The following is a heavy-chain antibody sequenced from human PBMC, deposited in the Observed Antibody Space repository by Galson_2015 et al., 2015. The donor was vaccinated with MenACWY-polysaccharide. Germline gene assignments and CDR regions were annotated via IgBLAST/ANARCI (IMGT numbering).Heavy chain of an antibody. CDR1: GYSFSSYD. D-gene: IGHD3-22*01. V-gene: IGHV1-8*01. CDR2: VNPNSGNT. Sequence: CKASGYSFSSYDINWVRQTTGQGLEWMGWVNPNSGNTGYAQKFQGRVTMTRNTSISIAYMELSSLRSEDTAVYYCARGGKYYYDSSGYLNWFDPWGQGTLVTVSS. J-gene: IGHJ5*02. CDR3: ARGGKYYYDSSGYLNWFDP.